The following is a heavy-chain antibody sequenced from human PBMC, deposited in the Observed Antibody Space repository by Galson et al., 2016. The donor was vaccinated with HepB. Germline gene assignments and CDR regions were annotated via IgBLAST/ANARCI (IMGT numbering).Heavy chain of an antibody. V-gene: IGHV3-9*01. D-gene: IGHD2/OR15-2a*01. J-gene: IGHJ6*02. CDR3: ARRKWGEYGVDV. CDR2: ISWNSGSI. CDR1: GFTFNDYA. Sequence: SLRLSCAASGFTFNDYAMHWVRQAPGKGLEWVSGISWNSGSIGYADAVKGRFTITRDNANNTLYLQMNSLRAEDTATYYCARRKWGEYGVDVWGQGTTVIVSS.